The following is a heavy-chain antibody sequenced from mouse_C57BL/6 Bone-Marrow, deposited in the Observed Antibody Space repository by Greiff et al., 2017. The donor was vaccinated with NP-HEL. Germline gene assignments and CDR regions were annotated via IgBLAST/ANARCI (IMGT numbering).Heavy chain of an antibody. CDR1: EYEFPSHD. Sequence: VQLKESGGGLVQPGESLKLSCESNEYEFPSHDMSWVRKTPEKRLELVAAINSDGGSTYYPDTMERRFIISRDNTKKTLYLKMSRLRSEDTAVYYCASEGAYSNNYCDYWGQGTTLTVSS. J-gene: IGHJ2*01. V-gene: IGHV5-2*01. CDR3: ASEGAYSNNYCDY. CDR2: INSDGGST. D-gene: IGHD2-5*01.